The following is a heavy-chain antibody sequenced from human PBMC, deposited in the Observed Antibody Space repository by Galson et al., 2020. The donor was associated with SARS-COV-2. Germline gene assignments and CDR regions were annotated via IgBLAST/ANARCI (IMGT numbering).Heavy chain of an antibody. J-gene: IGHJ3*02. CDR3: ARHGAWLHDDSFDI. V-gene: IGHV5-51*01. CDR2: IHPDDSDT. Sequence: HGESLKISCKSSGYRFTSYWIGWVRQMPGKGLEWMGIIHPDDSDTRYSPSFQGQVTISVDKSISTAYLQWSSLQASDTAMYYCARHGAWLHDDSFDIWGQGTMVTVSS. CDR1: GYRFTSYW. D-gene: IGHD5-12*01.